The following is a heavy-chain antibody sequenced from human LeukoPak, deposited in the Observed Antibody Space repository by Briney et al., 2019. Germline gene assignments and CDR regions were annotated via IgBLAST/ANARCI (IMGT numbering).Heavy chain of an antibody. D-gene: IGHD3-10*01. CDR1: GYIFTDYY. J-gene: IGHJ4*02. CDR3: ARWRFGELRAFDY. Sequence: GASVKVSCKASGYIFTDYYIHWVRQAPGQGLEWIGWINPNGVGTNYAQKFQGRVTMTRDTSISTAYMELSRLRSDDTAVYYCARWRFGELRAFDYWGQGTLVTVSS. V-gene: IGHV1-2*02. CDR2: INPNGVGT.